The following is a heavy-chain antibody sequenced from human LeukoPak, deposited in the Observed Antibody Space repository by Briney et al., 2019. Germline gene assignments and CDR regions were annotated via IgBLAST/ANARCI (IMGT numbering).Heavy chain of an antibody. CDR2: ISYDGSNK. Sequence: GGSLRLSCAASGFTFSSYGMHWVRQAPGKGLEWVAVISYDGSNKYYADSVKGRFTISRDNSKNTLYLQMNSLRAEDTAVYYCAKDGGYDSAYYYYMDVWGKGTTVTVSS. J-gene: IGHJ6*03. CDR1: GFTFSSYG. V-gene: IGHV3-30*18. CDR3: AKDGGYDSAYYYYMDV. D-gene: IGHD5-12*01.